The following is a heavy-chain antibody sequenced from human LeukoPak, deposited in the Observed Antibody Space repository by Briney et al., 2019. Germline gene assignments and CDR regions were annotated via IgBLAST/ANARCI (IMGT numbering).Heavy chain of an antibody. J-gene: IGHJ3*02. Sequence: SETLSLTCIVSGVSITSGDYYWGWIRQPPGKGLEWIGSIYYSGRTHYNTPLKSRVTISEDTSMNQFYMTLSFVTAADSAVYYCARHRTAINRYGPYDAFDIWGRGTMVTVSS. CDR2: IYYSGRT. V-gene: IGHV4-39*01. D-gene: IGHD5-18*01. CDR3: ARHRTAINRYGPYDAFDI. CDR1: GVSITSGDYY.